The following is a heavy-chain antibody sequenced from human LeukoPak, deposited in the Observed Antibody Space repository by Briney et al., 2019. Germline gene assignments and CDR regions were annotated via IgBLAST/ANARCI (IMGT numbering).Heavy chain of an antibody. CDR2: ISGNAHST. CDR3: ATDLRTPSA. Sequence: GRSLRLSCAASGFTFRTSAMSWVRQAPGKGLEWVSSISGNAHSTYYADSVKGRFTISRDNSKNTLYLQMNSLRAEDTAVYYCATDLRTPSAWGQGALVTVSS. CDR1: GFTFRTSA. J-gene: IGHJ5*02. V-gene: IGHV3-23*01. D-gene: IGHD1-1*01.